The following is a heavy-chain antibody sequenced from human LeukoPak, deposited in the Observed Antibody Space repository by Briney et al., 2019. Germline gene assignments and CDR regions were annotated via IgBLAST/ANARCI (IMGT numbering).Heavy chain of an antibody. CDR3: ATGRSGYYSNWFDP. J-gene: IGHJ5*02. CDR2: IYYSGST. Sequence: SETLSLTCTVSGGSISSSSYYWGWIRQPPGKGLEWIGSIYYSGSTYYNPSLKSRVTMSVDTSKNQFSLKLSSVTAADTAVYYCATGRSGYYSNWFDPWGQGTLVTVSS. CDR1: GGSISSSSYY. D-gene: IGHD3-22*01. V-gene: IGHV4-39*07.